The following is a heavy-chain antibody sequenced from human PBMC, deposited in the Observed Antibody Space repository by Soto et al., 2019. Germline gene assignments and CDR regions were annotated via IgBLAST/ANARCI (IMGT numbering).Heavy chain of an antibody. CDR1: GFTFSSYA. CDR3: VMPDYGDYDSSGYYRSPAY. CDR2: ISSNGGST. J-gene: IGHJ4*02. Sequence: GSLRLSCSASGFTFSSYAMHWVRQAPGRGLEYVSAISSNGGSTYYADSVKGRFTISRDNSKNTLYLQMSSLRAEDTAVYYCVMPDYGDYDSSGYYRSPAYWGQGTLVTVSS. D-gene: IGHD3-22*01. V-gene: IGHV3-64D*06.